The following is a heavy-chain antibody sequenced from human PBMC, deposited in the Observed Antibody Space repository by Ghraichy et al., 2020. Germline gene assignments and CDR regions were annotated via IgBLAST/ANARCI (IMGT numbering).Heavy chain of an antibody. CDR2: INSDGSST. D-gene: IGHD3-3*01. Sequence: GGSLRLSCAASGFTFSSYWMHWVRQAPGKGLVWVSRINSDGSSTSYADSVKGRFTISRDNAKNTLYLQMNSLRAEDTAVYYCARQGNGYYDFWSGYFQDNESYGMDVWGQGTTVTVSS. CDR3: ARQGNGYYDFWSGYFQDNESYGMDV. J-gene: IGHJ6*02. CDR1: GFTFSSYW. V-gene: IGHV3-74*01.